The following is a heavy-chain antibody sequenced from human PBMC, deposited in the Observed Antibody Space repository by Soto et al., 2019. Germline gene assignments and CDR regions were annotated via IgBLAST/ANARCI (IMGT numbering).Heavy chain of an antibody. Sequence: EVQLVESGGGLVKPGGFLRLSCAASGFTFNTYDMNWVRQAPGKGLEWVSSITVSSAYIYYADSVRGRITISRDNAKNSLFLQMHSLRAEDTAVYYCVRSGTARLLRHSWFDTWGQGTLVTVSS. J-gene: IGHJ5*02. CDR3: VRSGTARLLRHSWFDT. V-gene: IGHV3-21*01. CDR2: ITVSSAYI. CDR1: GFTFNTYD. D-gene: IGHD2-21*01.